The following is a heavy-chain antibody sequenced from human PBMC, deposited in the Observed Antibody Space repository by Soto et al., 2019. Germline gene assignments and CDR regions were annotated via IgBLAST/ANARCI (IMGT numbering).Heavy chain of an antibody. J-gene: IGHJ4*02. V-gene: IGHV3-23*01. D-gene: IGHD3-9*01. CDR1: GVTFSSYA. Sequence: VSLRLSSASSGVTFSSYAMSWVRQAQGKGLEWVSAISGSGGSTYYADSVKGRFTISRDNSKNTLYLQMNSLRAEDTAVYYCAKDGGYDILQSHWGQGTLVTVSS. CDR2: ISGSGGST. CDR3: AKDGGYDILQSH.